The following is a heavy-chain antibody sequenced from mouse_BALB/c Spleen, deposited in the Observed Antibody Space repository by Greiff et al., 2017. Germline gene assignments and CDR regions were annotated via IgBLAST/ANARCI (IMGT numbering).Heavy chain of an antibody. CDR1: GYTFTSYW. Sequence: QVQLQQPGAELVRPGASVKLSCKASGYTFTSYWINWVKQRPGQGLEWIGNIYPSDSYTNYNQKLKDKATLTVDKSSSTAYMQLSSPTSEDSAVYYCTREGYRYFDYWGQGTTLTVSS. CDR3: TREGYRYFDY. CDR2: IYPSDSYT. J-gene: IGHJ2*01. V-gene: IGHV1-69*02.